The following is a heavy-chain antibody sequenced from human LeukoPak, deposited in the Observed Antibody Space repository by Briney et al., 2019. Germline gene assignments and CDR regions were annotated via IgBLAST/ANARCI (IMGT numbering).Heavy chain of an antibody. D-gene: IGHD5-24*01. CDR3: AREGRWLQLIGYFQH. J-gene: IGHJ1*01. Sequence: PSETLSLTCTVSGGSISSYYWSWIRQPPGKGLEWIGCIYYSGSTDYNPSLKSRVTISVDTSKNQFSLKLSSVTAADTAVYYCAREGRWLQLIGYFQHWGQGTLVTVSS. CDR2: IYYSGST. CDR1: GGSISSYY. V-gene: IGHV4-59*12.